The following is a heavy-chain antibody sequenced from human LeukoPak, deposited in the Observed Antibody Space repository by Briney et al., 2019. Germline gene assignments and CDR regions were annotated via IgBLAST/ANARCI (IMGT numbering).Heavy chain of an antibody. CDR1: GGSISSSSYY. D-gene: IGHD1-26*01. CDR3: ARQPIVGATLFDY. J-gene: IGHJ4*02. CDR2: IYYSGST. V-gene: IGHV4-39*01. Sequence: PLETLSLTCTVSGGSISSSSYYWGWIRQPPGKGLEWIGSIYYSGSTYYNPSLKSRVTISVDTSKNQFSLKLSSVTAADTAVYYCARQPIVGATLFDYWGQGTLVTVSS.